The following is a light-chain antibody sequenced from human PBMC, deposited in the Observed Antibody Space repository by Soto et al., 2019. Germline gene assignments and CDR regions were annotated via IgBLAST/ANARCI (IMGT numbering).Light chain of an antibody. CDR2: DVS. J-gene: IGLJ3*02. CDR3: CSFAGSYTYWV. Sequence: QSALTQPRSVSGSPGQSVTISCTGTSSDVGDYNYVSWYQQYPGKAPKLVIYDVSKRPSGVPDRFSGSKSGNTASLTISGLQAEDEADYYCCSFAGSYTYWVFRGGTKVTVL. V-gene: IGLV2-11*01. CDR1: SSDVGDYNY.